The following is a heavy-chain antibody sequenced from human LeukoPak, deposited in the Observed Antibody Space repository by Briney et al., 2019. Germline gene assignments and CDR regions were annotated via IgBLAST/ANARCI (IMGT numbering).Heavy chain of an antibody. D-gene: IGHD3-10*01. Sequence: PSETLSLTCAVYGGSFSGHYWGWIRQPPGKGLEWIGSIYDSGSTYYNPSLKSRVTISVDTSKNQFSLKLDSVTAADTAVYYCARHYGPWGQGTLVTVSS. CDR2: IYDSGST. V-gene: IGHV4-39*01. CDR1: GGSFSGHY. J-gene: IGHJ5*02. CDR3: ARHYGP.